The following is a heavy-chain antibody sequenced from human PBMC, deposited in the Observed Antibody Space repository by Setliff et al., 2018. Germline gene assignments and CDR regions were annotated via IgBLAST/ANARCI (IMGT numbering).Heavy chain of an antibody. CDR2: IYYSGST. CDR3: ARSEGYNFWSGHPNWFAP. V-gene: IGHV4-59*11. D-gene: IGHD3-3*01. Sequence: SETLSLTCTVSGGSISSHYWSWIRQPPGKGLEWMGSIYYSGSTNYNPALKSRVTISVDTSKNQYSLKLSSVTAAEMAVYYCARSEGYNFWSGHPNWFAPWGQGTLVTVSS. J-gene: IGHJ5*02. CDR1: GGSISSHY.